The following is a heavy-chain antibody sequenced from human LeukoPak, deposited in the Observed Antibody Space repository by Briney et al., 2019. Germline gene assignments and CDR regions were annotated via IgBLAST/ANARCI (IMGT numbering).Heavy chain of an antibody. CDR2: IRSKAYGGTT. V-gene: IGHV3-49*04. CDR1: GFTFGDYA. Sequence: GGSLRLSCTASGFTFGDYAMSWVRQAPGKGLEWVGFIRSKAYGGTTEYAASVKGRFTISRDDSKSIAYLQMNSLKTEDTAVYYCTRDPPYYGSGSIDYWGQGTLVTVSS. CDR3: TRDPPYYGSGSIDY. D-gene: IGHD3-10*01. J-gene: IGHJ4*02.